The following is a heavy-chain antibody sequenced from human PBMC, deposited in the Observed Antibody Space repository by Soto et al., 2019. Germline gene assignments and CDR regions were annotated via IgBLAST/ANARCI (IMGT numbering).Heavy chain of an antibody. V-gene: IGHV5-51*01. CDR3: ARGGYSGDYYFDY. J-gene: IGHJ4*02. D-gene: IGHD4-4*01. Sequence: GPSLKISCKGSGCNFTSYWIGWVRQMPGKGLEWMGIIYPGDSDTRYSPSFQGQVTISADKSITTAYLQWSSLKASDTAMYYCARGGYSGDYYFDYWGQGTLVTVSS. CDR2: IYPGDSDT. CDR1: GCNFTSYW.